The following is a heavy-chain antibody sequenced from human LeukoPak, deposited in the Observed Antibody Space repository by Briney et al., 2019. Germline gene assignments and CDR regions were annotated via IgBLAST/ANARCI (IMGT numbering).Heavy chain of an antibody. V-gene: IGHV1-8*01. CDR3: ARDHDSSGYYYFDY. D-gene: IGHD3-22*01. CDR1: GYTFTSYD. Sequence: ASVKVSCKASGYTFTSYDINWGRQATGQGLEWMGWMNPNSGNTGYAQKFQGRVTMTRNTSISTAYMELSSLRSEDTAVYYCARDHDSSGYYYFDYWGQGTLVTVSS. J-gene: IGHJ4*02. CDR2: MNPNSGNT.